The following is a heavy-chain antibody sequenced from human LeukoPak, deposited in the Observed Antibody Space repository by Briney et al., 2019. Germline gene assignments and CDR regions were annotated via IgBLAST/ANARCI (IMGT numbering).Heavy chain of an antibody. CDR1: GYTFNNYD. V-gene: IGHV1-8*03. J-gene: IGHJ4*02. Sequence: ASVKVSCKASGYTFNNYDIIWVRQATGQGLEWMGYMNPNSGNTGYAQKFQGRVTITKNTSISTAYMELSSLRSEDTAVYCCAREGFDYWGQGTLVTVSS. CDR3: AREGFDY. CDR2: MNPNSGNT.